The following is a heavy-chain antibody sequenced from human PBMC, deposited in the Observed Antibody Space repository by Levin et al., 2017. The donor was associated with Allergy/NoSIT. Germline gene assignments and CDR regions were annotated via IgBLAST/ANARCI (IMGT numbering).Heavy chain of an antibody. CDR3: ARDRTTVSSPFDY. V-gene: IGHV3-48*02. Sequence: SCAASGFTLSHYTMNWVRQAPGKGLEGVSYISSSSTTIYYADSVKGRFNISRDNAKNSLYLQMNSLRDEDTAVYYCARDRTTVSSPFDYWGQGTLVTVSS. CDR1: GFTLSHYT. J-gene: IGHJ4*02. D-gene: IGHD4-17*01. CDR2: ISSSSTTI.